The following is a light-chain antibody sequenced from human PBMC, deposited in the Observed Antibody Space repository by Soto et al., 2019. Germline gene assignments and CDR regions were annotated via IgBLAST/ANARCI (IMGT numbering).Light chain of an antibody. CDR2: EVT. V-gene: IGLV2-14*01. Sequence: QSALTQPASVSGSPGQSITISCTGTSSDVGGYNSVSWYQQHPGKAPKLMIYEVTNRPSGVSNRFSGSKSGNTASLTISGLQAEDEADYYCSSYTSSSTSVFGTGTKVTVL. J-gene: IGLJ1*01. CDR1: SSDVGGYNS. CDR3: SSYTSSSTSV.